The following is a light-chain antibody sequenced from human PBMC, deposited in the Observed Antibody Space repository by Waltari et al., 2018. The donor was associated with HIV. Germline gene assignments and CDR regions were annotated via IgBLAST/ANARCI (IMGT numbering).Light chain of an antibody. V-gene: IGLV1-44*01. CDR2: GNN. CDR3: AAWDDSLNGLWV. CDR1: SSNIGSNT. Sequence: QSVLTQPPSTSGTPGQRVTTSCSGSSSNIGSNTVNWYQHLPGTAPKLLIYGNNQRPSGVPDRFSGSKSGTSASLAISGLQSEDEADYYCAAWDDSLNGLWVFGGGTKLTVL. J-gene: IGLJ3*02.